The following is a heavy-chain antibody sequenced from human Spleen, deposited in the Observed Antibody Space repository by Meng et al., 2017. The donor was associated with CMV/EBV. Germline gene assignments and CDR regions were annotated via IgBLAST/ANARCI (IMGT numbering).Heavy chain of an antibody. CDR1: GGSFSGYY. D-gene: IGHD2-2*01. V-gene: IGHV3-66*02. CDR3: ARGGYCSSTSCNGDY. Sequence: ETLSLTCAVYGGSFSGYYWSWIRQPPGKGLEWVSVIYAGGTTYYADSVKGRFTISRDNSKNTLYLQMNSLRAEDTAVYYCARGGYCSSTSCNGDYWGQGTLVTVSS. J-gene: IGHJ4*02. CDR2: IYAGGTT.